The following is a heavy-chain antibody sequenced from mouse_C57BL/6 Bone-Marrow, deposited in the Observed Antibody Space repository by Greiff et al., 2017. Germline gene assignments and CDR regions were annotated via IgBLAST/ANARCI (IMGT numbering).Heavy chain of an antibody. J-gene: IGHJ3*01. Sequence: QVQLQQPGAELVMPGASVKLSCKASGYTFTSYWMHWVKQRPGQGLEWIGEIDPSDSYTNYNQKFKGKSTLTVDKSSSTAYMQLSSLTSEDSAVYYGASETTAVEAWFAYWGQGTLVTVSA. V-gene: IGHV1-69*01. CDR1: GYTFTSYW. CDR2: IDPSDSYT. CDR3: ASETTAVEAWFAY. D-gene: IGHD1-1*01.